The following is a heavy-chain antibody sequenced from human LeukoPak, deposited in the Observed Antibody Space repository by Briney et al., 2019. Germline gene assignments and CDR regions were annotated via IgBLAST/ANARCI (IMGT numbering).Heavy chain of an antibody. J-gene: IGHJ4*02. D-gene: IGHD5-18*01. Sequence: TGGSLRLSCAASGFTFSTYAMHWVRQAPGKGLEWVAVISYDGSNEYYADSVKGRFTISRDNSKNTLHLQMNSLGAEDTAVYYCARAPRGAMVTGAYWGQGTLVTVSS. CDR3: ARAPRGAMVTGAY. CDR2: ISYDGSNE. CDR1: GFTFSTYA. V-gene: IGHV3-30-3*01.